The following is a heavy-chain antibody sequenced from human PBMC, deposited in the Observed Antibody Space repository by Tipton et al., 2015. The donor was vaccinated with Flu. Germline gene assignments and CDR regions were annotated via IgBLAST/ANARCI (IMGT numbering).Heavy chain of an antibody. J-gene: IGHJ6*02. V-gene: IGHV1-69*01. CDR1: GGALSNYA. D-gene: IGHD2-2*01. CDR2: IIPILDTA. CDR3: AGGVPTTSCYPCYYYAMDV. Sequence: QLVQSGAEVKKPGSSVKVSCKASGGALSNYAVSWVRQAPGHGLEWMGVIIPILDTANYAQNFQDRVTITADESTNTAYMELSSLRSEDTAVYYCAGGVPTTSCYPCYYYAMDVWGQGTTVTVSS.